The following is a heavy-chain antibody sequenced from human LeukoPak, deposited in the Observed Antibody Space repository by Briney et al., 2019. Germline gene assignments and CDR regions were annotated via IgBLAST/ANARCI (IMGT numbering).Heavy chain of an antibody. CDR3: AKVGAVAPYNPLYYFDY. Sequence: GGSLRLSCAASGFTFSSYAMSWVRQAPGKGLEWVSGISNGGGSTDYADSVKGRFTISRDNSKNTLYLQMNSLRAEDTAVYYCAKVGAVAPYNPLYYFDYWGQGTLVTVSS. D-gene: IGHD1-1*01. V-gene: IGHV3-23*01. CDR1: GFTFSSYA. CDR2: ISNGGGST. J-gene: IGHJ4*02.